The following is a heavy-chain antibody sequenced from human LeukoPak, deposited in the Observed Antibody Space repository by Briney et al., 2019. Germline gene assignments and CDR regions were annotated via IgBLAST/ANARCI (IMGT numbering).Heavy chain of an antibody. D-gene: IGHD4-17*01. CDR1: GFTFSNAR. Sequence: PGGSLRLSCAASGFTFSNARMSWVRQAPGKGLEWVGRIKSKTDGGTTDYAATVKGRFTISRDDSKNTLYLQMNSLKTEDTAVYYGTTDPLTTVPNYDYWGQGTLVTVSS. CDR2: IKSKTDGGTT. V-gene: IGHV3-15*01. CDR3: TTDPLTTVPNYDY. J-gene: IGHJ4*02.